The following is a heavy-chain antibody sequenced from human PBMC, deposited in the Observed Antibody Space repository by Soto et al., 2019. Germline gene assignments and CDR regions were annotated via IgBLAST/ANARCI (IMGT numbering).Heavy chain of an antibody. D-gene: IGHD3-3*01. Sequence: QVQLVQSGAEVKKPGSSVKVSCKASGGTFSSYAISWVRQAPGQGLEWMGGIIPIFGTANYAQKFQGRVTITADESTSAAYMELSSMRSEDTAEYDCARGRSENTIFGVVHYYSMDVWGQGTTVTVSS. CDR2: IIPIFGTA. CDR1: GGTFSSYA. J-gene: IGHJ6*02. CDR3: ARGRSENTIFGVVHYYSMDV. V-gene: IGHV1-69*01.